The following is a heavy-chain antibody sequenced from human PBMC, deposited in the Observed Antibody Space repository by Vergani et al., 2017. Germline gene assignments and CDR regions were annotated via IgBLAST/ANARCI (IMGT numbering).Heavy chain of an antibody. V-gene: IGHV3-30-3*01. D-gene: IGHD2-2*02. CDR2: ISYDGSNK. CDR1: GFTFSSYA. J-gene: IGHJ1*01. CDR3: ARAPSSLLYRAGYFQH. Sequence: VQLVESGGGVVRPGGSLRLSCAASGFTFSSYAMHWVRQAPGKGLEWVAVISYDGSNKYYADSVKGRFTISRDNSKNTLYLQMNSLRAEDTAVYYCARAPSSLLYRAGYFQHWGQGTLVTVSS.